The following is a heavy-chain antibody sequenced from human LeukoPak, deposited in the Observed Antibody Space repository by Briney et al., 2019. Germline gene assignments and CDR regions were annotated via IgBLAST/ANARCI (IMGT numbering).Heavy chain of an antibody. CDR2: IYYSGSA. CDR3: ARVAGGSGWLPFDF. V-gene: IGHV4-59*01. Sequence: PSETLSLTCTVSGGSINNYYWSWIRQPPGQGLEWIGYIYYSGSAYYNPSLKSRVTISVDTSKNQFSLKMTSVTAADTAVYYCARVAGGSGWLPFDFWGQGTLVTVSS. D-gene: IGHD6-19*01. J-gene: IGHJ4*02. CDR1: GGSINNYY.